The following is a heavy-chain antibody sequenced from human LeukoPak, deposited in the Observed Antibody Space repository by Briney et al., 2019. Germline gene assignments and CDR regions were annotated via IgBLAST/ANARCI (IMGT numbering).Heavy chain of an antibody. V-gene: IGHV3-21*01. CDR3: ARETVRGNQDYDYYGMDV. Sequence: KAGGSLRLSCAASGFTFSSYSMNWVRQAPGKGLEWVSSISNSSSYIYYADSVKGRFTISRDNTKNSLYLQMNSLRAEDTAVYYCARETVRGNQDYDYYGMDVWGQGTTVTVSS. CDR2: ISNSSSYI. CDR1: GFTFSSYS. J-gene: IGHJ6*02. D-gene: IGHD4-23*01.